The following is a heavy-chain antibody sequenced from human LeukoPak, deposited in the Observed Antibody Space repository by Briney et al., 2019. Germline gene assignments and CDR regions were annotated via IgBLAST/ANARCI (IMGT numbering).Heavy chain of an antibody. J-gene: IGHJ5*02. Sequence: SETLSLTCTVSGGSISGYYWSWIRQPPGKGLEWIGYIYYSGSANYNPSLTSRVTISVDTSKNQFSLKLSSVTAADTAVYYCARGAPRDYIWGSYRYDWFYPWGQGTLVTVSS. D-gene: IGHD3-16*02. CDR1: GGSISGYY. V-gene: IGHV4-59*01. CDR2: IYYSGSA. CDR3: ARGAPRDYIWGSYRYDWFYP.